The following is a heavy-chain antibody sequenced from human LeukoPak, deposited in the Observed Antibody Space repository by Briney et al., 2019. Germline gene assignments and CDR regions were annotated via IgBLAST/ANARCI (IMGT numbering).Heavy chain of an antibody. CDR2: IYPGDSDT. CDR3: ARHRYCTSTACFDMGGY. D-gene: IGHD2-2*01. J-gene: IGHJ4*02. V-gene: IGHV5-51*01. Sequence: GESLKISCKGSGYSFTNYWIGWVRQMPGKGLEWMGAIYPGDSDTRYSPSFQGQVTISADNSISTAYLQWSSLKASDTAMYYCARHRYCTSTACFDMGGYWGQGTLVTVSS. CDR1: GYSFTNYW.